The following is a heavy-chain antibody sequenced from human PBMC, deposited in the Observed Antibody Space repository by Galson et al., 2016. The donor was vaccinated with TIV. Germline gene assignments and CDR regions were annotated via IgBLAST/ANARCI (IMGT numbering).Heavy chain of an antibody. J-gene: IGHJ4*02. D-gene: IGHD2-2*01. CDR3: ARDAPYASAWSIDY. CDR2: ISGYDSNR. V-gene: IGHV1-18*04. CDR1: GYTFTHYG. Sequence: QSGAEVKKPGASMKVSCKASGYTFTHYGISWVRQAPGQGLEWMGWISGYDSNREYAQKVQGRVTMSIDTSTSTAYMEVRSLKSDDTAVYYCARDAPYASAWSIDYWGQGTLVTVSS.